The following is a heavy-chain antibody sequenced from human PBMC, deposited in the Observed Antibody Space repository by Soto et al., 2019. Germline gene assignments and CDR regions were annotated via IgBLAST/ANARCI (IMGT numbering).Heavy chain of an antibody. V-gene: IGHV4-39*01. J-gene: IGHJ4*02. Sequence: SETLSLTCTVSGGSISSSRSYWGWIRQPPGKGLECIGSIYYSGSTYYSPSLKSQVTISVDTSKNQFSLKLSSVTAADTAVYYCARRGLVGATTFDYWGQGTRVTVS. D-gene: IGHD1-26*01. CDR2: IYYSGST. CDR3: ARRGLVGATTFDY. CDR1: GGSISSSRSY.